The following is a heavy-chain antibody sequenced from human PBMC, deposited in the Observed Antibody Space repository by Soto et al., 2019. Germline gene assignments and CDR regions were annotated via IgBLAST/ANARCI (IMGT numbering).Heavy chain of an antibody. CDR3: TSPHDNY. V-gene: IGHV3-21*01. CDR1: VFTFSTFH. CDR2: ISNSTTYI. D-gene: IGHD1-1*01. J-gene: IGHJ4*02. Sequence: WSLRLSCSAYVFTFSTFHMHWVRQAPGKGLEWVSSISNSTTYIYYADSVKGRFTISRDNAKNSLYLQMNSLRAEDTAVYYCTSPHDNYWGQGTLVTVSS.